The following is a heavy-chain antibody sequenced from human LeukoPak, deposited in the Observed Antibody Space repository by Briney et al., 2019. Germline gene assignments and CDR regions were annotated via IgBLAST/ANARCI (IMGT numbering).Heavy chain of an antibody. CDR3: AKDSSSGWYYFDY. D-gene: IGHD2-15*01. CDR2: IKQDGSAK. V-gene: IGHV3-7*01. CDR1: GFTFSCYW. J-gene: IGHJ4*02. Sequence: GGSLRLSCAASGFTFSCYWLSWVRQAPGKGLEWVANIKQDGSAKYYVDSVKGRFTISRDNSKNTLYLQMNSLRAEDTAVYYCAKDSSSGWYYFDYWGQGTLVTVSS.